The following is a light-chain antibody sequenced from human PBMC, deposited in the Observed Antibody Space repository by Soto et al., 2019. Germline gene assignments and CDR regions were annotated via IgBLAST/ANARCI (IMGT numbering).Light chain of an antibody. CDR3: SSYTTSNTRQIV. CDR1: SSDVGGYNC. V-gene: IGLV2-14*01. CDR2: DVS. Sequence: QSALTQPASVSGSPGQSITISCTGTSSDVGGYNCVSWYQQHPGKAPKFIIYDVSNRPSGVSNRFSGSKSGNTASLTISGLQAEDEADYYCSSYTTSNTRQIVFGTGTKVTVL. J-gene: IGLJ1*01.